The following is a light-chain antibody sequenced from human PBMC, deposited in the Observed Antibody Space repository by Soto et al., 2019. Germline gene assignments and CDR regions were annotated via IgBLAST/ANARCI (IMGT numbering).Light chain of an antibody. V-gene: IGKV3-20*01. Sequence: EIVLTQSPGTLSLSPGERATLSCRASQSGFSFYLAWFQQKPGQAPRLLIYGASTRSTGIPDRFSGSGSGTDFTLTISRLEREDFAVYYCHQYGSSPWTLGQRTKVEIK. CDR3: HQYGSSPWT. J-gene: IGKJ1*01. CDR2: GAS. CDR1: QSGFSFY.